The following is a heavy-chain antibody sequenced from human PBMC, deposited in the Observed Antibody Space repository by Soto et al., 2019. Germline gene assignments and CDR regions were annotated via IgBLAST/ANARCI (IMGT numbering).Heavy chain of an antibody. J-gene: IGHJ4*01. CDR2: ISTSGDST. CDR3: AKGAGGVATWVYFDC. D-gene: IGHD5-12*01. V-gene: IGHV3-23*01. Sequence: EVQLLESGGGLVQPGGSLRLSCAASGITFSSYAMSWVRQARGKGLEWVSAISTSGDSTYYADSVKGRFTISRDNSKNTLYLQMNSLRAEDTAVYYCAKGAGGVATWVYFDCWGHATLLTVSS. CDR1: GITFSSYA.